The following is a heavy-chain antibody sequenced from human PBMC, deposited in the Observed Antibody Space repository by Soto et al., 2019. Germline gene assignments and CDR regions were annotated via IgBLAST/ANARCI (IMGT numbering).Heavy chain of an antibody. Sequence: GASVKVSCKASGYTFTSYGISWVRQAPGQGLEWVGWISAYNGNTNYAQKLQGRVTMTTDTSTSTAYMELRSLRSDGTAVYYLASGYSSSTGCYRGVQNYYYYYGMDVWGQGTPVTVSS. V-gene: IGHV1-18*04. J-gene: IGHJ6*02. D-gene: IGHD2-2*02. CDR3: ASGYSSSTGCYRGVQNYYYYYGMDV. CDR1: GYTFTSYG. CDR2: ISAYNGNT.